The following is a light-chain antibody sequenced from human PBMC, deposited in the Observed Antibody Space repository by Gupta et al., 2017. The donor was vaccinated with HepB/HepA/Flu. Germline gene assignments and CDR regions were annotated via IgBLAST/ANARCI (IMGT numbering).Light chain of an antibody. J-gene: IGLJ1*01. CDR2: DAS. Sequence: QAVVTQETALTVSPGGTVTLTCGSSSGAVTSGHHPYWFQQKPGQAPKTLISDASNKHSVTPARFSGSLLRAKAALTLSGAQPEDEAEYFCLLSYSVAYVFGDGPTVTAL. V-gene: IGLV7-46*01. CDR1: SGAVTSGHH. CDR3: LLSYSVAYV.